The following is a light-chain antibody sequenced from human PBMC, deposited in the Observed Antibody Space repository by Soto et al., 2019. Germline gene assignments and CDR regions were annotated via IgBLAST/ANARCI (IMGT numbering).Light chain of an antibody. V-gene: IGLV2-14*01. CDR2: EVS. J-gene: IGLJ1*01. Sequence: QSALTQPASVSGSPGQSITISCTGTSSDIGGYNFVSWYQQNPGKAPKLMIYEVSHRPSGVSDRFSGSKSGNTASLTISGLQAEDEGDYYCSAYGSSSPLYVFGTGTKLTVL. CDR3: SAYGSSSPLYV. CDR1: SSDIGGYNF.